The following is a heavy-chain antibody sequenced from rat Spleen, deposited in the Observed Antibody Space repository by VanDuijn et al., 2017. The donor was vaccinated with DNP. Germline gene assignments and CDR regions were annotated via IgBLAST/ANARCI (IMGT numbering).Heavy chain of an antibody. CDR1: VYSITSNY. V-gene: IGHV3-1*01. CDR3: ARSKLPGYVMDA. D-gene: IGHD1-4*01. J-gene: IGHJ4*01. Sequence: EVQLQESGPGLVKPSQSLSLTCSVAVYSITSNYWGWIRKFPGNKMEWMGFISYSGSTSYNPSLKGRISITRDTSKNQFFLQLNSVTTEDTATYYCARSKLPGYVMDAWGQGASVTVSS. CDR2: ISYSGST.